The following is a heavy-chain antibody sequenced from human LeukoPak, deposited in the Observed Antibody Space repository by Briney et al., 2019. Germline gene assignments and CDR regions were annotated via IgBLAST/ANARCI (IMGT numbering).Heavy chain of an antibody. V-gene: IGHV3-73*01. CDR3: TRPDSSGYYYVS. CDR1: GFTFDDYG. Sequence: SGGSLRLYGAASGFTFDDYGMSWVRQAPGKGLVWVGRIRSKANSYATAYAASVKGRFTISRDDSKNTAYLQMNSLKTEDTAVYYCTRPDSSGYYYVSWGQGTLVTVSS. J-gene: IGHJ5*02. D-gene: IGHD3-22*01. CDR2: IRSKANSYAT.